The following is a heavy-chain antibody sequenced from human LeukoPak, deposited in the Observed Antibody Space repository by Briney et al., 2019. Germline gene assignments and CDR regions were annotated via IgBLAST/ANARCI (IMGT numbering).Heavy chain of an antibody. CDR3: AKGAIFANNYCGMDV. CDR2: ISGSGGST. CDR1: GFTFSSYA. V-gene: IGHV3-23*01. D-gene: IGHD2-2*02. J-gene: IGHJ6*02. Sequence: GGSLRLSCAASGFTFSSYAMSWVRQAPGKGLEWVSAISGSGGSTYYADSVKGRFTISRDNSKNTLYLQINSLRAEDTAIFYCAKGAIFANNYCGMDVWGQGTTVTVS.